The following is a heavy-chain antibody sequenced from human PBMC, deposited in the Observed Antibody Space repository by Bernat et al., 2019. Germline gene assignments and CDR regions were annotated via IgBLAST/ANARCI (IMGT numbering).Heavy chain of an antibody. CDR1: GFTVSSNY. J-gene: IGHJ6*02. CDR3: ARDQRDTDAWYLYYYYGMDV. V-gene: IGHV3-30-3*01. CDR2: ISYDGTNK. D-gene: IGHD5-18*01. Sequence: VQLVETGGGLIQPGGSLRLSCAASGFTVSSNYMSWVRQAPGKGLEWVAVISYDGTNKYYADSVKGRFTISRDNSKNSLYLHMSSLRGEDTAVYYCARDQRDTDAWYLYYYYGMDVWGQGTPVTVSS.